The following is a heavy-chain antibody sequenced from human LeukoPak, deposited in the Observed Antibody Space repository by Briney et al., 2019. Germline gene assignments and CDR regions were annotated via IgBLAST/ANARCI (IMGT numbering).Heavy chain of an antibody. CDR1: GGSFSGYY. D-gene: IGHD3-10*01. Sequence: SETLSLTCAVYGGSFSGYYWSWIRQPPGKGLEWIGEINHSGSTNHNPSLKSRVTISVDTSKNQFSLKLSSVTAADTAVYYCARHYWNYYGSGSYYPNYYYYMDVWGKGTTVTISS. CDR2: INHSGST. J-gene: IGHJ6*03. V-gene: IGHV4-34*01. CDR3: ARHYWNYYGSGSYYPNYYYYMDV.